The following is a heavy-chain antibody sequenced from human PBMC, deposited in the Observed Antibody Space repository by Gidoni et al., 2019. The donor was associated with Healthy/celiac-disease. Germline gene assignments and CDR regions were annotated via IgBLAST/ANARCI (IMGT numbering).Heavy chain of an antibody. CDR3: ARLLRLGELSLGY. V-gene: IGHV1-46*01. D-gene: IGHD3-16*02. CDR1: GYTFTSYY. Sequence: QVQLVQSGAEVKKPGASVTVSFKASGYTFTSYYMHWVRQAPGQGLEWMGIINPSGGSTSYAQKFQGRVTMTRDTSTSTVYMELSSLRSEDTAVYYCARLLRLGELSLGYWGQGTLVTVSS. CDR2: INPSGGST. J-gene: IGHJ4*02.